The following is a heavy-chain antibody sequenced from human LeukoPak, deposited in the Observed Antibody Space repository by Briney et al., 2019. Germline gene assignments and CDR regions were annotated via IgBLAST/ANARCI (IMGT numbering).Heavy chain of an antibody. CDR2: ISGDGVDS. Sequence: TGRSLRISCAASGFMFDDYAMHWVRQVPGRGLEWVSLISGDGVDSFYADSVKGRFTISRDNNNSSLSLQMRRLTTEDTAFYYCVREQFSHTSNYFDNWGQGILVTVCS. CDR3: VREQFSHTSNYFDN. D-gene: IGHD5-24*01. V-gene: IGHV3-43*02. J-gene: IGHJ4*02. CDR1: GFMFDDYA.